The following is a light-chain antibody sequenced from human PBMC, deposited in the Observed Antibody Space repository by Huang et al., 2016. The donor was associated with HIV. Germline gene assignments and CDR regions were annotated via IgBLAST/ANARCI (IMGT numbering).Light chain of an antibody. CDR3: QQRSNWPPT. V-gene: IGKV3-11*01. Sequence: EIVLTQSPATLSLSPGERATLSCKASQSVRSYLAWYQQKPGQAPRLLIYDASKRGTGIPARFSGSGSGTDCTLTISSLEPEDFAVYYCQQRSNWPPTFGQGTKVEIK. CDR2: DAS. CDR1: QSVRSY. J-gene: IGKJ1*01.